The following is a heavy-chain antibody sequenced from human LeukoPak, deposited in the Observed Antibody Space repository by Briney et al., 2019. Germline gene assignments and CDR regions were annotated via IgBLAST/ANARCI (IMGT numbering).Heavy chain of an antibody. V-gene: IGHV1-8*02. CDR1: GYTFTSYG. D-gene: IGHD6-13*01. Sequence: ASVKVSCKASGYTFTSYGISWVRQATGQGLEWMGWMNPNSGNTGYAQKFQGRVTMTRNTSISTAYMELSSLRSEDTAMYYCARGGIAAAGPFDYWGQGTLVTVSS. CDR3: ARGGIAAAGPFDY. CDR2: MNPNSGNT. J-gene: IGHJ4*02.